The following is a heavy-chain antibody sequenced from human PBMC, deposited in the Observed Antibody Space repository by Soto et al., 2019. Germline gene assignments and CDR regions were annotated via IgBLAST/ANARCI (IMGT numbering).Heavy chain of an antibody. Sequence: EVQLLESGGGLVQPGGSLRLSCAASRFTFSSYAMTWVRQAPGKGLEWVSAVTSSGTTTYYADSVKGRFTISRDNSKNTLDLQMNSLRAEDTAVYYCAKDRSGTTADAFEIWGQGTMVTVAS. D-gene: IGHD1-1*01. J-gene: IGHJ3*02. V-gene: IGHV3-23*01. CDR1: RFTFSSYA. CDR2: VTSSGTTT. CDR3: AKDRSGTTADAFEI.